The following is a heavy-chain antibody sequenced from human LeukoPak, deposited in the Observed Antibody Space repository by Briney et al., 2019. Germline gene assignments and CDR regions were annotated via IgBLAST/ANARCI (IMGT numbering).Heavy chain of an antibody. CDR2: MNPNSGNT. J-gene: IGHJ4*02. CDR3: ARGSSGYYYSPDY. D-gene: IGHD3-22*01. V-gene: IGHV1-8*02. CDR1: GGTFSSYA. Sequence: GASVKVSCKASGGTFSSYAISWVRQATGQGLEWMGWMNPNSGNTGYAQKFQGRVTMTRNTSISTAYMELSSLRSEDTAVYYCARGSSGYYYSPDYWGQGTLVTVSS.